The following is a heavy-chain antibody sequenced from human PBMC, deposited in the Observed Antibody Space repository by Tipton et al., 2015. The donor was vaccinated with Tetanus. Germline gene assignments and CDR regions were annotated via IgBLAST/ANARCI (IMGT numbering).Heavy chain of an antibody. J-gene: IGHJ4*02. CDR2: ILPIFGTT. CDR1: GGTFSNYA. D-gene: IGHD3-10*01. CDR3: ARDYDGSEPFDY. V-gene: IGHV1-69*06. Sequence: QSGAEVKKPGSSVKVSCKASGGTFSNYAISWVRQAPGQGLEWMGGILPIFGTTKYAQKFQVRVTITADKSTSTVYMELSSLRSEDTAVYYCARDYDGSEPFDYWGQGSLLTVSS.